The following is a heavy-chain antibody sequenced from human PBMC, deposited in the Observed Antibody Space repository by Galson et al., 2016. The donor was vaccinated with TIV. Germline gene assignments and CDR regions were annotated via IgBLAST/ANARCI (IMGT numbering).Heavy chain of an antibody. V-gene: IGHV3-30*02. CDR1: GFMYSGYG. J-gene: IGHJ6*02. Sequence: SLRLSCAASGFMYSGYGMHWVRQAPGKGLEWVAFIRPDENNKYYVDSVKGRFTVSRDNPKNTVYLQMNSLRPEDTAVYYCAKPSALYSMDVWGHGLRSPS. CDR2: IRPDENNK. CDR3: AKPSALYSMDV.